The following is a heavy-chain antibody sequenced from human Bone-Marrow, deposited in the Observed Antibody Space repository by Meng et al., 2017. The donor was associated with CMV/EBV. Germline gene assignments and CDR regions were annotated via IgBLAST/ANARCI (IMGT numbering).Heavy chain of an antibody. V-gene: IGHV3-13*01. CDR2: IGTTDDT. CDR3: ARGGSNSLIEY. D-gene: IGHD6-13*01. J-gene: IGHJ4*02. Sequence: GESLKISCAASGFTFNTYDMHWVRQTTGEGLEWVSAIGTTDDTYYPASVKGRFTISRDNAKNSLYLQMNSLRAGDTAVYYCARGGSNSLIEYWGQGTQVNVSS. CDR1: GFTFNTYD.